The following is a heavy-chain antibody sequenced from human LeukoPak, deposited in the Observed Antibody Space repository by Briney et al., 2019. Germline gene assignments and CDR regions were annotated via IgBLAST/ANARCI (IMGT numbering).Heavy chain of an antibody. CDR3: ARGYGSGSYWLDY. Sequence: SETLSLTCTVSGASISSYYWSWIRQPPGKGLEWIGYIYYSGSTNYNPSLKSRVTISVDTSKNQFSLKLSSVTAADAAVYYCARGYGSGSYWLDYWGQGTLVTVSS. J-gene: IGHJ4*02. V-gene: IGHV4-59*01. CDR1: GASISSYY. D-gene: IGHD3-10*01. CDR2: IYYSGST.